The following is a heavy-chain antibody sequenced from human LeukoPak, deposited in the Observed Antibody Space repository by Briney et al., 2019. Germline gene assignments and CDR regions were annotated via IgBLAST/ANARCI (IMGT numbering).Heavy chain of an antibody. Sequence: PGGSLRLSCAASGFTFSSYWMNWVRQAPGKGLEWVAKIKKDGSEKYYVDSVKGRFTISRDNAKNSLYLQMNSLRAEDTAVYYCARDRFAMIDYWGQGTLVTVSS. CDR1: GFTFSSYW. D-gene: IGHD3-22*01. J-gene: IGHJ4*02. CDR2: IKKDGSEK. CDR3: ARDRFAMIDY. V-gene: IGHV3-7*01.